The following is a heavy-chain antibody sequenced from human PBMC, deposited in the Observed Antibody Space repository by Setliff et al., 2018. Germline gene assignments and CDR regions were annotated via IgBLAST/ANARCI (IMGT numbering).Heavy chain of an antibody. J-gene: IGHJ5*02. D-gene: IGHD3-3*01. CDR1: GYTFTRYY. V-gene: IGHV1-46*01. CDR2: INPSGGST. CDR3: ARGGIGFSEITIFGVALYWFDP. Sequence: SVKVSCKASGYTFTRYYMHWVRQAPGQGLEWMGIINPSGGSTSYAQKFQGRVAMTRDTSTSTVYMELSSLRSEDTAVYYCARGGIGFSEITIFGVALYWFDPWGQGTLVTVSS.